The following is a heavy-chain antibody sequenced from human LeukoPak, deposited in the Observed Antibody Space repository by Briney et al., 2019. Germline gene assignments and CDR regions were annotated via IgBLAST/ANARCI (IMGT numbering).Heavy chain of an antibody. CDR3: ARDYGNNWFDP. J-gene: IGHJ5*02. D-gene: IGHD4-17*01. CDR2: IYYSGDT. Sequence: PSETLSLTCTVSGGSISSGDYYWSWIRQHPGKDLEWIGYIYYSGDTYYNPSLRSRVSISLDTSKNQFSLKLSSVTAADTAMYYCARDYGNNWFDPWGQGTLVTVSA. CDR1: GGSISSGDYY. V-gene: IGHV4-31*03.